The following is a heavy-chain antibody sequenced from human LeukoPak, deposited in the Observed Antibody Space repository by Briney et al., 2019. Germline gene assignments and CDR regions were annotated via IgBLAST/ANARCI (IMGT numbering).Heavy chain of an antibody. D-gene: IGHD2-2*01. Sequence: GASVKVSCKASGGTFSSYAISWVRQAPGQGLEWMGWINPNSGGTNCAQKFQGRVTMTRDTSTSTVYMELSSLRSEDTAVYYCARGPSKHWGQGTLVTVSS. CDR1: GGTFSSYA. CDR3: ARGPSKH. J-gene: IGHJ1*01. CDR2: INPNSGGT. V-gene: IGHV1-2*02.